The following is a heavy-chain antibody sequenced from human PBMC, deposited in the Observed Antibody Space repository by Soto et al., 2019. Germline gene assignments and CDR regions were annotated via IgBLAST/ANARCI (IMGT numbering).Heavy chain of an antibody. J-gene: IGHJ1*01. D-gene: IGHD1-26*01. V-gene: IGHV3-30*18. CDR1: GFTFSGYG. CDR2: ISYDGSDK. CDR3: AKGVVVATIYFQL. Sequence: QVQLVESGGGVVQPERSLRLSCAASGFTFSGYGMHWVRQAPGKGLEWVAVISYDGSDKNYADSVKVRFTISRDNSNNTLYLKMDSLRAKETAVYYCAKGVVVATIYFQLWRQGTLVTVS.